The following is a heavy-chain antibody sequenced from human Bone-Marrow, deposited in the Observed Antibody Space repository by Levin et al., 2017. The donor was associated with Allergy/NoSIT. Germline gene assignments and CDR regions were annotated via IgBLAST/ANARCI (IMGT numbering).Heavy chain of an antibody. CDR1: GFTFSSYG. CDR2: ISYDGSNK. CDR3: AGVTTDAFDI. J-gene: IGHJ3*02. Sequence: LSLTCAASGFTFSSYGMHWVRQAPGKGLEWVAVISYDGSNKYYADSVKGRFTISRDNSKNTLYLQMNSLRAEDTAVYYCAGVTTDAFDIWGQGTMVTVSS. D-gene: IGHD4-17*01. V-gene: IGHV3-30*03.